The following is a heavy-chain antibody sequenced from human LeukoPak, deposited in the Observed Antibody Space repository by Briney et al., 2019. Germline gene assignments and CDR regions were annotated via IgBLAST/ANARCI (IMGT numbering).Heavy chain of an antibody. CDR3: ATHRRSGSGGSENAFEI. D-gene: IGHD5-12*01. CDR2: IYDSGTA. V-gene: IGHV4-39*01. J-gene: IGHJ3*02. Sequence: KASETRSFTCTVSDDFTSSSTYYWDWIRQAPGKGLEWIGNIYDSGTAHYNPSLKSRVTISGDTSTNQFSLRLNSVTAADTAIYYCATHRRSGSGGSENAFEIWGQGTMVTVSS. CDR1: DDFTSSSTYY.